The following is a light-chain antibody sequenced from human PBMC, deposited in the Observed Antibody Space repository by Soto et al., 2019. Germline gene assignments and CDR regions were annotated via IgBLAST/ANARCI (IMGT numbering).Light chain of an antibody. Sequence: QPVLTQPPSVSGAPGQGVTISCTGSSSNIGAGFDVHWYQQLPGTAPKLFIYGNNNRPSGVPDRFSASKSGTSHSLAITGLQAGDEADYYCQSYDTSLRGWVFGGGTKLTVL. J-gene: IGLJ3*02. CDR1: SSNIGAGFD. CDR2: GNN. V-gene: IGLV1-40*01. CDR3: QSYDTSLRGWV.